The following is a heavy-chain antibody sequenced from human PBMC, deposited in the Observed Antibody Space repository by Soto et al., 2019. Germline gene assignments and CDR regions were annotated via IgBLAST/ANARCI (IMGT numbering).Heavy chain of an antibody. CDR1: GYTFTSYY. D-gene: IGHD2-8*01. CDR3: TREGNGKPFDP. CDR2: INPSDGGT. J-gene: IGHJ5*02. V-gene: IGHV1-46*01. Sequence: QVQLVQSGTEVKKPGASVKVSCKASGYTFTSYYIHWVRQAPGQGLEWMGIINPSDGGTRYAQKLQGRVTMTRDTYTSTIYMEVTSLKSEDTAVYYCTREGNGKPFDPWGQGTLVIVSS.